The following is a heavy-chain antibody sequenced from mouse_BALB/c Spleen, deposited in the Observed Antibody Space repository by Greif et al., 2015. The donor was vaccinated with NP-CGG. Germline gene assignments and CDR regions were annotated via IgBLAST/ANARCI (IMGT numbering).Heavy chain of an antibody. V-gene: IGHV14-3*02. J-gene: IGHJ4*01. CDR1: GFNIKDTY. Sequence: EVQLQQSGAELVKPGASVKLSCTASGFNIKDTYIHWVKQRPEQGLEWIGRIDPASGYTKYDPKFQGKATMTADTSSNTVYLQLSILTYENTAVYDCSRYYRYPYYAMDYWGQGTSFSVSS. CDR2: IDPASGYT. CDR3: SRYYRYPYYAMDY. D-gene: IGHD2-14*01.